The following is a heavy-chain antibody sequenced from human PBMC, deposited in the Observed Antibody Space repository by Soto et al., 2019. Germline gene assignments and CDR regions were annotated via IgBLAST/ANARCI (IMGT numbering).Heavy chain of an antibody. CDR2: INSDGSST. CDR1: GFTFSSYW. V-gene: IGHV3-74*01. Sequence: EVQLVESGGGLVQPGGSLRLSCAASGFTFSSYWMHWVRQAPGKGLVWVSRINSDGSSTSYADSVKGRFTISRDNAKNTLYLQMNSLRAEDTAVYYCAREVGYCISTSCYAGMGYGMDVWGQGTTVTVSS. D-gene: IGHD2-2*01. J-gene: IGHJ6*02. CDR3: AREVGYCISTSCYAGMGYGMDV.